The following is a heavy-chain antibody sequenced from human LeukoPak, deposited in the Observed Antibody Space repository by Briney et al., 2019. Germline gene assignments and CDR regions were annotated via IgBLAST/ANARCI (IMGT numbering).Heavy chain of an antibody. V-gene: IGHV3-21*01. J-gene: IGHJ4*02. CDR3: ARERRYCSGGSCYRDYGDYVFGY. D-gene: IGHD2-15*01. CDR1: GFTFSSYA. Sequence: PGGSLRLSCAASGFTFSSYAMSWVRQAPGQGLEGVASISSSRNYIYYADSVKGRFTISRDNAKNSLYLQMNSLRAEDTAVYYCARERRYCSGGSCYRDYGDYVFGYWGQGTLVTVSS. CDR2: ISSSRNYI.